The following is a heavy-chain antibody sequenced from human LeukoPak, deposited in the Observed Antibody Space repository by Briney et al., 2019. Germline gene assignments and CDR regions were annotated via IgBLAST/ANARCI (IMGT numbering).Heavy chain of an antibody. V-gene: IGHV3-33*01. CDR3: ARDWGKGDY. CDR1: GFTFSSYG. Sequence: GGSLRLSCAESGFTFSSYGMHWVRQAPEKGLEWVSLIWYDGSNKYYADSVKGRFTISRDNSKNTLYLQMNSLRAEDTAVYYCARDWGKGDYWGQGTLVTVSS. CDR2: IWYDGSNK. J-gene: IGHJ4*02. D-gene: IGHD3-16*01.